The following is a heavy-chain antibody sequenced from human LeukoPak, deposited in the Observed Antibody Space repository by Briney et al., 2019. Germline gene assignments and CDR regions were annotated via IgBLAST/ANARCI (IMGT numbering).Heavy chain of an antibody. CDR2: ISAYNGNT. Sequence: ASVKVSCKASGYTFTSYGISWVRQAPGQGLEWMGWISAYNGNTNYAQKLQGRVTMTTDTSTSTVYMELSSLRSEDTAVYYCAREPRDGYKRFDYWGQGTLVTVSS. CDR3: AREPRDGYKRFDY. CDR1: GYTFTSYG. J-gene: IGHJ4*02. V-gene: IGHV1-18*01. D-gene: IGHD5-24*01.